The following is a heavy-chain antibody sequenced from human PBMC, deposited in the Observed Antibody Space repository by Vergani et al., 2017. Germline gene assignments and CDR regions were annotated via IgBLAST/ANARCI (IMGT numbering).Heavy chain of an antibody. D-gene: IGHD5-18*01. V-gene: IGHV3-21*01. J-gene: IGHJ6*02. CDR3: ARDSRAPRYSYGSDYYYYGMDV. CDR1: GFTFSSYS. Sequence: EVQLVESGGGLVKPGGSLRLSCAASGFTFSSYSMNWVRQAPGKGLEWVSSISSSSSYIYYADSVKGRFTISRDNAKNSLYLQMNSLRAEDTAVYYCARDSRAPRYSYGSDYYYYGMDVWGQXP. CDR2: ISSSSSYI.